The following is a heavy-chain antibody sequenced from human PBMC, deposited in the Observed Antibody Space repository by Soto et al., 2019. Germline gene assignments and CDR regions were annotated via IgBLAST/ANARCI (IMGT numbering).Heavy chain of an antibody. Sequence: SVKVSCKASGGTFSSYAISWVRQAPGQGLEWMGGIIPIFGTANYAQKFQGRVTITADESTSTAYMELSSLRSEDTAVYYCAGTYYYDSRGPGGFDYWGQGTLVTAPQ. CDR3: AGTYYYDSRGPGGFDY. D-gene: IGHD3-22*01. CDR2: IIPIFGTA. CDR1: GGTFSSYA. V-gene: IGHV1-69*13. J-gene: IGHJ4*02.